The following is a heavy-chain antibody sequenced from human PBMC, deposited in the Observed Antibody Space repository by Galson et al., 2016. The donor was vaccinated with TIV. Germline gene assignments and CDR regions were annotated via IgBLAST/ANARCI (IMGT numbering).Heavy chain of an antibody. J-gene: IGHJ4*02. Sequence: QSGAEVKTPGESLKISCKGSGYRFSSYWIGWVRQRPGNGLEWPGISFPDDSDTSYSPSLEGQVTFSADKSIRPAYLQWSSLKASDTAIYYCARHFRYSDSSGYHYFDSWGQGTMVTVS. CDR2: SFPDDSDT. CDR1: GYRFSSYW. D-gene: IGHD3-22*01. CDR3: ARHFRYSDSSGYHYFDS. V-gene: IGHV5-51*01.